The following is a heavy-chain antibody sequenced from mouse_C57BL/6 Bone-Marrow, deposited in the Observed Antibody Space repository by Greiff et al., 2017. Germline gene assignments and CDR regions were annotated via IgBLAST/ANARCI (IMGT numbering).Heavy chain of an antibody. CDR2: IDPSDSYT. V-gene: IGHV1-59*01. J-gene: IGHJ1*03. CDR1: GYTFTSYW. CDR3: AREAIYYYGSSYPDWYFDV. Sequence: QVQLQQPGAELVRPGTSVTLSCKASGYTFTSYWMHWVKQRPGQGLEWIGVIDPSDSYTNYNQKFKGKATLTVDTSSSTAYMQLSSLTSEDSAVYYCAREAIYYYGSSYPDWYFDVWGTGTTVTVSS. D-gene: IGHD1-1*01.